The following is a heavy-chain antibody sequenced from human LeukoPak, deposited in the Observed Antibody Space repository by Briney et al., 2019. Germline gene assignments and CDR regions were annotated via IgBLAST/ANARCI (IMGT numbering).Heavy chain of an antibody. D-gene: IGHD7-27*01. J-gene: IGHJ6*03. CDR2: IYTSGST. CDR1: GGSVGSFY. CDR3: ARQGKTNWGSRGLKDYYYYYLDV. Sequence: SETLSLTCTVSGGSVGSFYWSWIRQPPGKGLEWIGYIYTSGSTNYNPSLKSRVTISVDTSKSQFSLDQTSVTAADTAVYYCARQGKTNWGSRGLKDYYYYYLDVWGKGTTVTVSS. V-gene: IGHV4-4*09.